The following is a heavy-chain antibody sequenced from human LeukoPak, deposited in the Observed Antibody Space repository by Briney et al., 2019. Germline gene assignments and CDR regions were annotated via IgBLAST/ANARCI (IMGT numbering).Heavy chain of an antibody. CDR2: VSYDGSNK. J-gene: IGHJ4*02. CDR3: ARDTSFAVGATLDF. Sequence: GGSLRLSCAASGFTFSSYAMHWVRQAPGKGLEWVAVVSYDGSNKYYANSVKGRFTISRDKSKNTLHLQMNNLRAEDTAIYYCARDTSFAVGATLDFWGQGILVTVSS. D-gene: IGHD1-26*01. CDR1: GFTFSSYA. V-gene: IGHV3-30*04.